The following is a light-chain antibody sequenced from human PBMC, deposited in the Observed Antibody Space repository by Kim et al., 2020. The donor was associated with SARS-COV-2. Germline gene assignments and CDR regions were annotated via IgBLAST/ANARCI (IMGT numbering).Light chain of an antibody. J-gene: IGLJ3*02. CDR2: GKN. Sequence: ALGQTVRITCRGDRLRSYYASWYQQKPGQAPVLVIYGKNNRPSGIPDRFSGSSSGNTASLTITGAQAEDEADYYCNSRDSSGNHWVFGGGTQLTVL. CDR1: RLRSYY. CDR3: NSRDSSGNHWV. V-gene: IGLV3-19*01.